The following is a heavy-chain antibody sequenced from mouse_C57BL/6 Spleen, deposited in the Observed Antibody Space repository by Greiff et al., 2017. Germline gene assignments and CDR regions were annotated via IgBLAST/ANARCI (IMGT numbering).Heavy chain of an antibody. D-gene: IGHD4-1*02. CDR2: INPSTGGT. J-gene: IGHJ3*01. CDR3: SNWESRFAY. V-gene: IGHV1-42*01. CDR1: GYSFTGYY. Sequence: VQLQQSGPELVKPGASVKISCKASGYSFTGYYMNWVKQSPEKSLEWIGEINPSTGGTTYNQKFKAKATLTVDKSSSTAYMQLKSLTSEDSAVYYCSNWESRFAYWGQGTLVTVSA.